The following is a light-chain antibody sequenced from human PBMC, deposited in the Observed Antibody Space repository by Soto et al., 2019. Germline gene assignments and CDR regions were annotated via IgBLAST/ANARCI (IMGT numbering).Light chain of an antibody. J-gene: IGKJ1*01. V-gene: IGKV3-15*01. Sequence: EIVMTQSPATLSVSPGERATLSCRASQSVSSNLAWYQQKPGQAPRLLIYGASTRATGVPARFSGSGSGTEFTLTISSLQSEDFVVYYCQQYNNWPTWTFGQGTKVEI. CDR1: QSVSSN. CDR3: QQYNNWPTWT. CDR2: GAS.